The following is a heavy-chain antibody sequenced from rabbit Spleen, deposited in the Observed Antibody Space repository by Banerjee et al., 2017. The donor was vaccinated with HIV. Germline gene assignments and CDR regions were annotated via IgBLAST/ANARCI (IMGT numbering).Heavy chain of an antibody. D-gene: IGHD3-1*01. CDR1: GFDFSRYY. J-gene: IGHJ6*01. CDR3: ARDRLYGYFFDL. V-gene: IGHV1S45*01. Sequence: QEQLKESGGGLVQPGGSLKLSCKASGFDFSRYYMCWVRQAPGKGLEWIACIDTGSSGFTYFATWAKGRFTCSKTSSTTVTLQVTRLTAADTATYFCARDRLYGYFFDLWGPGTLVTVS. CDR2: IDTGSSGFT.